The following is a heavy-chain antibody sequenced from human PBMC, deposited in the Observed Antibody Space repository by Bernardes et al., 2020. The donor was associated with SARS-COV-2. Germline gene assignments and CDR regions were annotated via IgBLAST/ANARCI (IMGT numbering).Heavy chain of an antibody. Sequence: ASVKVSCKASGYTFTVYYIYWVRQAPGQGLEWMGWINPDSGGTYYAQKFQDRVTMSRDTSISAAYMELNSLRVDDTALYYCGTGGNGATAPGMDVWGQGTTVTVSS. CDR1: GYTFTVYY. V-gene: IGHV1-2*02. D-gene: IGHD1-1*01. CDR3: GTGGNGATAPGMDV. CDR2: INPDSGGT. J-gene: IGHJ6*02.